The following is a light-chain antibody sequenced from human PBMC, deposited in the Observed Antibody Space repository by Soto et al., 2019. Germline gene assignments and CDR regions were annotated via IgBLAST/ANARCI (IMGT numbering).Light chain of an antibody. Sequence: QSALTQPPSASGSPGQSVTISCTGTSSGVGGYNYVSWYQQHPGKAPKLMIYEVSKRPSGVPDRFSGSKSGNTASLTVSGLQAEDEADYYCSSYAGSNNSLYVFGTGTKVTVL. V-gene: IGLV2-8*01. CDR2: EVS. CDR1: SSGVGGYNY. J-gene: IGLJ1*01. CDR3: SSYAGSNNSLYV.